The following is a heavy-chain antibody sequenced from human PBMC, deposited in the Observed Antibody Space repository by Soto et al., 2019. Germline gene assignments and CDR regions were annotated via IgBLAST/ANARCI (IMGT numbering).Heavy chain of an antibody. Sequence: GGSLRLSCAASGFTFSSYSMNWVRQAPGKGLERVSYISSSSSTIYYADSEKGRFTISRDNAKNSLYLQMNSLRDEDTAVYYCASTQLAYYYYYGMDVWGQGTTVTVSS. V-gene: IGHV3-48*02. J-gene: IGHJ6*02. CDR2: ISSSSSTI. CDR3: ASTQLAYYYYYGMDV. D-gene: IGHD6-13*01. CDR1: GFTFSSYS.